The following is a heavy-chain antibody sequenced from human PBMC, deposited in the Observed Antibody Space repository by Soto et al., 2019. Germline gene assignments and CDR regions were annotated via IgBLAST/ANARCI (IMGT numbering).Heavy chain of an antibody. J-gene: IGHJ6*03. CDR3: EGGRFSGRRVAADYYYMDV. Sequence: EVQLVESGGGLVQPGGSLRLSCAASGFTFSSYSMNWVRQAPGKGLEWVSYISSSSSTIYYADSVKGRFTISRDNAKNSLYLQMNSLSAEDTAVYYCEGGRFSGRRVAADYYYMDVWGQGTTVTVSS. V-gene: IGHV3-48*01. CDR2: ISSSSSTI. CDR1: GFTFSSYS. D-gene: IGHD3-3*01.